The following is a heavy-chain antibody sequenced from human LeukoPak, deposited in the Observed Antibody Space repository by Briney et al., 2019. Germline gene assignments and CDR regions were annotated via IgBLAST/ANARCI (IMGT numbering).Heavy chain of an antibody. J-gene: IGHJ4*02. CDR3: ALHFGYDSRGYHNRFIDY. D-gene: IGHD3-22*01. CDR1: GYTFTSYD. V-gene: IGHV1-8*01. CDR2: MNPNSGNT. Sequence: ASVKVSCKASGYTFTSYDINWVRQATGQGLEWMGWMNPNSGNTGYAQKFQGRVTMTRNTSISTAYMELSSLRSEDTAVYYCALHFGYDSRGYHNRFIDYWGQRTLVTVSS.